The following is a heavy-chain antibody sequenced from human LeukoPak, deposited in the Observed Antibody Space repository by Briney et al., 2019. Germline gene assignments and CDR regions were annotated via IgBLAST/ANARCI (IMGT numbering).Heavy chain of an antibody. J-gene: IGHJ4*02. CDR2: FYYSGST. D-gene: IGHD3-10*01. V-gene: IGHV4-39*01. CDR3: VYYYGSGSVEY. Sequence: PSETLSLTCTVSGGSITSSNYYWGWIRQPPGRGLEWIGSFYYSGSTNYNPSLKSRVTISVDTSKNQFSLKLSSVTAADTAVYYCVYYYGSGSVEYWGQGTLVTVSS. CDR1: GGSITSSNYY.